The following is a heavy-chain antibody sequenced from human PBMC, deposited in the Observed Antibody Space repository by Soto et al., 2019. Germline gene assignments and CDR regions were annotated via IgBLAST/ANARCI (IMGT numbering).Heavy chain of an antibody. CDR2: IYYSGST. J-gene: IGHJ3*02. V-gene: IGHV4-30-4*01. CDR1: GGSISSGDYY. CDR3: ARAIPRACSGGSCSYAFDI. D-gene: IGHD2-15*01. Sequence: QVQLQESGPGLVKPSQTLSLTCTVSGGSISSGDYYWSWIRQPPGKGLEWIGYIYYSGSTYYNPSLKSRVTISVDTSKNHFSLKLTSVTAADTAVYYCARAIPRACSGGSCSYAFDIWGQGTMVTVSS.